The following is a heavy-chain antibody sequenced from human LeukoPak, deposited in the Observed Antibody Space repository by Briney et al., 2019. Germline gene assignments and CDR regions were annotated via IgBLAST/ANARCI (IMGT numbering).Heavy chain of an antibody. Sequence: PSETLSLTCTVSGGSISSSSYYWGWIRQPPGKGLERIGSIYYSGSTYYNPSLKSRVTISVDTSKNQFSLKLSSVTAADTAVYYCARDYTIIGARPQGWFDPWGQGTLVTVSS. J-gene: IGHJ5*02. CDR2: IYYSGST. D-gene: IGHD6-6*01. V-gene: IGHV4-39*07. CDR3: ARDYTIIGARPQGWFDP. CDR1: GGSISSSSYY.